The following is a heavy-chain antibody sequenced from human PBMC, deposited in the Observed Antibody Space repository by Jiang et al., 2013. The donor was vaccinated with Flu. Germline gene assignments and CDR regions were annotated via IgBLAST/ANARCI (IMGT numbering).Heavy chain of an antibody. CDR3: ARFFADGYDSYGLSVGWFDP. V-gene: IGHV5-51*01. Sequence: SGAEVKKPGESLRISCKGSANSFIRYWIGWVRQMPGKGLEWMGIIYYDDSDTRYSPSFQGQVIISADKSINTVYLEWSSLKASDTATYYCARFFADGYDSYGLSVGWFDPWGQGTLVTVSS. CDR1: ANSFIRYW. J-gene: IGHJ5*02. D-gene: IGHD3-22*01. CDR2: IYYDDSDT.